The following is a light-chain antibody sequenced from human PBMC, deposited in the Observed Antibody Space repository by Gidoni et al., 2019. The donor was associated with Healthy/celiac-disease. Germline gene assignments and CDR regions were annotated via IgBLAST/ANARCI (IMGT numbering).Light chain of an antibody. J-gene: IGKJ4*01. CDR3: QQRSNWPPLT. CDR1: PSVSSY. Sequence: EIVLTQSPATLSLSPGERATLSCRASPSVSSYLAWYQQKPGQAPRLLIYDASNRATGIPARFSGSGSGTDFTLTIRSLEPEDFAVYYCQQRSNWPPLTFGGGTKVEIK. V-gene: IGKV3-11*01. CDR2: DAS.